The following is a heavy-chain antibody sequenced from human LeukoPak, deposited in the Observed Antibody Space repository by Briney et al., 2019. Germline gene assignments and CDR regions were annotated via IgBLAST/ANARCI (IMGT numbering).Heavy chain of an antibody. CDR1: GGSISSYY. CDR2: ISYSGST. V-gene: IGHV4-59*08. Sequence: SETLSLTCTVSGGSISSYYWSWIRQPPGKGLEWIGYISYSGSTNYNPSLKSRVTISVYTSKNQFSLKLTSVTAADTAVYYCARHSICFDPWGQGTLVTVSS. J-gene: IGHJ5*02. CDR3: ARHSICFDP.